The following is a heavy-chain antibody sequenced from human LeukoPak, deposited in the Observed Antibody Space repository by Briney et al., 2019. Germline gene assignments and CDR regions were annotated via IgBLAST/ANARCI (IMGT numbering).Heavy chain of an antibody. CDR1: GFTFSDYY. CDR3: ARIAAAGRTGVY. Sequence: PGGSLRLSCAASGFTFSDYYMSWIRQAPGKGLEWVSYISTSGNTMYYADSVKGRFTISRDNAKNSLYLQMNSLRAEDTAVYYCARIAAAGRTGVYWGQGTLVTVSS. CDR2: ISTSGNTM. D-gene: IGHD6-13*01. J-gene: IGHJ4*02. V-gene: IGHV3-11*01.